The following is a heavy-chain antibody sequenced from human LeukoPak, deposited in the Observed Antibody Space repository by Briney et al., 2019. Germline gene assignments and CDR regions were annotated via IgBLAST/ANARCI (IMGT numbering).Heavy chain of an antibody. CDR3: ARIRYSGGSCYSGLDY. CDR1: GFSLSTSGMW. CDR2: IDWDDDK. D-gene: IGHD2-15*01. J-gene: IGHJ4*02. Sequence: SGPTLVNPTQTLTLTCTFSGFSLSTSGMWVSWIRQPPGKALEWLARIDWDDDKYYSTSLKTRLTISKDTSKNQVVLTMTNMDPVDTATYYCARIRYSGGSCYSGLDYWGQGTPVTVSS. V-gene: IGHV2-70*11.